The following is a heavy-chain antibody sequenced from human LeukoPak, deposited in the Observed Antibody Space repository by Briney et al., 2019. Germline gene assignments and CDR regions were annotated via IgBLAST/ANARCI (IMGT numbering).Heavy chain of an antibody. Sequence: ASVKVSCKSSGYTFTSYYMYWVRQAPGQGLEWMGIINPSGGSTSYAQKFQGRVTMTRDTSTSTVYMELSSLRSEDTAVYFCAKELGEYHYYYYGMDVWGQGTTVTVSS. CDR3: AKELGEYHYYYYGMDV. J-gene: IGHJ6*02. D-gene: IGHD3-10*01. V-gene: IGHV1-46*01. CDR2: INPSGGST. CDR1: GYTFTSYY.